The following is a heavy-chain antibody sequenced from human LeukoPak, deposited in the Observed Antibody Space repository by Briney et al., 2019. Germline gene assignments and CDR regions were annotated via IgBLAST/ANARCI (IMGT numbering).Heavy chain of an antibody. CDR2: IIPIFGTA. Sequence: SVKVSCKASGGTFSSYAISWVRQSPGQGLEWMGGIIPIFGTANYAQKFQGRVTITADESTSTAYMELSSLRYEDKAVYYCARANNKRQHYYGSSGYYFDYWGQGTLVTVSS. V-gene: IGHV1-69*13. CDR3: ARANNKRQHYYGSSGYYFDY. D-gene: IGHD3-22*01. J-gene: IGHJ4*02. CDR1: GGTFSSYA.